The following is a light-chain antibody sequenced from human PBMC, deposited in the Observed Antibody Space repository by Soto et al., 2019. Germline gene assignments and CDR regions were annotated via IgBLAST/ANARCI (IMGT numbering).Light chain of an antibody. J-gene: IGKJ2*01. CDR2: GAS. CDR1: QSVNNN. Sequence: EIILTQSPASLSVSPGERATLSCRASQSVNNNLAWYQQKPGQAPRLLIYGASTRATGIPGRFRDSGSGTEFTLTITSLQSEDFAVYFCQQYNNLPPDTFGQGTKVDIK. CDR3: QQYNNLPPDT. V-gene: IGKV3-15*01.